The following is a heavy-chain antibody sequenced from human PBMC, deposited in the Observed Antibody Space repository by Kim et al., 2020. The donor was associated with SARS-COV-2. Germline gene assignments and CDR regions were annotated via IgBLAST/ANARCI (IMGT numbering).Heavy chain of an antibody. CDR3: ARARSYYDILTGYYAPWYFDY. V-gene: IGHV1-69*13. CDR2: IIPIFGTA. CDR1: GGTFSSYA. Sequence: SVKVSCKASGGTFSSYAISWVRQAPGQGLEWMGGIIPIFGTANYAQKFQGRVTITADESTSTAYMELSSLRSEDTAVYYCARARSYYDILTGYYAPWYFDYWGQGTLVTVSS. D-gene: IGHD3-9*01. J-gene: IGHJ4*02.